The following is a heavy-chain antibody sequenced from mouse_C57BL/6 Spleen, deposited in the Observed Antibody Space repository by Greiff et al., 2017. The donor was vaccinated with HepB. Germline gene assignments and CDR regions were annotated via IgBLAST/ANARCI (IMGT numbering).Heavy chain of an antibody. CDR3: AREIPFAY. Sequence: EVKLMESGGGLVKPGGSLKLSCAASGFTFSDYGMHWVRQAPEKGLEWVAYISSGSSTIYYADTVKGRFTISRDNAKSTLFLQMTSLRSEDTAMYYCAREIPFAYWGQGTLVTVSA. CDR1: GFTFSDYG. J-gene: IGHJ3*01. CDR2: ISSGSSTI. V-gene: IGHV5-17*01.